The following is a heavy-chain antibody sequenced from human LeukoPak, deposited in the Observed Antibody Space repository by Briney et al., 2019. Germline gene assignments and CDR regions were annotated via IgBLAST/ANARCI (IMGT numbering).Heavy chain of an antibody. CDR3: ARYGYSSGWYDY. V-gene: IGHV3-23*01. CDR2: ISGSGSGGST. CDR1: GFTFSSYA. D-gene: IGHD6-19*01. Sequence: PGGSLRLSCAASGFTFSSYAMSWVRQAPGKGLEWVSAISGSGSGGSTYYADSVKGRFTISRDNSKNTLYLQMNSLRAEDTAVYYCARYGYSSGWYDYWGQGTLVTVSS. J-gene: IGHJ4*02.